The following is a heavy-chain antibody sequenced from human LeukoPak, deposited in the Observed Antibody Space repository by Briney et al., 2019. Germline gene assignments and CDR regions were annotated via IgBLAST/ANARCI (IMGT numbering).Heavy chain of an antibody. V-gene: IGHV3-48*03. CDR2: ISGGGSTI. CDR1: GXSFSSYE. CDR3: ARKLVGAAGAAFDI. Sequence: GGSLRLSCAASGXSFSSYEMNWVRQAPGKGLEWVSFISGGGSTIYYADSVKGRFTISRDNAKNSLYLQMNSLRDDDTAVYYCARKLVGAAGAAFDIWGQGTMVTVSS. J-gene: IGHJ3*02. D-gene: IGHD1-26*01.